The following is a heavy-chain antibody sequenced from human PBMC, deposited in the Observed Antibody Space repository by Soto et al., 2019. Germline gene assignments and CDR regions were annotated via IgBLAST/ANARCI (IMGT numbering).Heavy chain of an antibody. CDR2: IYYSGST. CDR1: GGSISSGSYY. CDR3: ARASGRLQAILTGYQGWFDP. D-gene: IGHD3-9*01. Sequence: PSKTLSLTCTVSGGSISSGSYYWSWIRQPPGKGLEWIGYIYYSGSTNYNPSLKSRVTISVDTSKNQFSLKLSSVTAADTAVYYRARASGRLQAILTGYQGWFDPWGQGTLVTVSS. J-gene: IGHJ5*02. V-gene: IGHV4-61*01.